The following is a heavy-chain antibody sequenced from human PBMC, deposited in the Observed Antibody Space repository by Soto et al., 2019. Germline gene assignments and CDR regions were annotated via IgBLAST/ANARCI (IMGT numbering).Heavy chain of an antibody. J-gene: IGHJ6*02. CDR1: GFTFSNAW. D-gene: IGHD3-22*01. V-gene: IGHV3-15*07. CDR2: IKSKTDGGTT. CDR3: TTPRRSSGYYSRYGMDV. Sequence: GGSLRLSCAASGFTFSNAWMNWVRQAPGKGLEWVGRIKSKTDGGTTDYAAPVKGRFTISRDDSKNTLYLQMNSLKTEDTAVYYCTTPRRSSGYYSRYGMDVWGQGTTVTVSS.